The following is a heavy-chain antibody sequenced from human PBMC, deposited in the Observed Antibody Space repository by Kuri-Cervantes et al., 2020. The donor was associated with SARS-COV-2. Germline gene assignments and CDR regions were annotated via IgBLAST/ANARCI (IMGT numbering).Heavy chain of an antibody. CDR1: GGSFSGYY. J-gene: IGHJ4*02. V-gene: IGHV4-34*01. CDR3: ARVGDYYGSGSVDY. D-gene: IGHD3-10*01. Sequence: GSLRLSCAVYGGSFSGYYWSWIRQPPGKGLEWIGAINHSGSTNYNPSLKRRVPISVDTSKNQFSLKLSSVTAADTAVYYCARVGDYYGSGSVDYWGQGTLVTVSS. CDR2: INHSGST.